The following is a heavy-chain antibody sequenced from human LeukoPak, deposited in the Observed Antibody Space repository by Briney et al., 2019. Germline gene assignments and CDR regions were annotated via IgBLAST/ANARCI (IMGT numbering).Heavy chain of an antibody. V-gene: IGHV1-2*06. Sequence: ASVDVSCKTSGYTFTGYHMHWVRQAPGQGLEWMGRINPNSGDTNYAQKFQGRVTMTRDTSISTAYMELSRLTSDDTAMYYCARDYCSSTSCLFDYWGQGTLVTVSS. CDR3: ARDYCSSTSCLFDY. J-gene: IGHJ4*02. D-gene: IGHD2-2*01. CDR2: INPNSGDT. CDR1: GYTFTGYH.